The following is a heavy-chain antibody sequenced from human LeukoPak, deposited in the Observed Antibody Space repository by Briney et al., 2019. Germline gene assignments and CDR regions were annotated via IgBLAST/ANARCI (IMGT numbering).Heavy chain of an antibody. Sequence: GGSLRLSCAASRFLFSGYSMNWVRQAPGKGLEWVSYISSSSAIYYADSVKGRFTISRDNAKNSLYLQMNSLRAEDTALYYCARIYSEDGRYYFHYMDVWGKGTTVTVSS. D-gene: IGHD5-12*01. CDR1: RFLFSGYS. CDR2: ISSSSAI. J-gene: IGHJ6*03. CDR3: ARIYSEDGRYYFHYMDV. V-gene: IGHV3-48*04.